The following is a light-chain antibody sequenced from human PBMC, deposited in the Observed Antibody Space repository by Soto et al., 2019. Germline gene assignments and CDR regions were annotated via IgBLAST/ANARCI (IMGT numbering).Light chain of an antibody. J-gene: IGKJ2*03. CDR3: QQDNNWSPYR. CDR2: GAS. Sequence: EIVMTQSPGTLSVSPGERATLSCRASQSVSSSLAWYQQRPGQAPRLLIYGASTRATGVPARVSGSGSGTEFTLTITSLHSEDFAVFYCQQDNNWSPYRFGQATKLQIK. CDR1: QSVSSS. V-gene: IGKV3-15*01.